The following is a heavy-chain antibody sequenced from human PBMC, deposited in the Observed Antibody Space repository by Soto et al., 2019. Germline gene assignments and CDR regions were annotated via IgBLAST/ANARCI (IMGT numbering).Heavy chain of an antibody. J-gene: IGHJ2*01. CDR3: TTAVVVVAARYWYLDL. D-gene: IGHD2-15*01. CDR1: GFTFSNAW. CDR2: IKSKTDGGTT. V-gene: IGHV3-15*01. Sequence: GGSLRLSCAASGFTFSNAWMSWVRQAPGKGLEWVGRIKSKTDGGTTDYAAPVKGRFTISRDDSKNTLYLQMNSLKTEDTAVYYCTTAVVVVAARYWYLDLWGRGTLVTVSS.